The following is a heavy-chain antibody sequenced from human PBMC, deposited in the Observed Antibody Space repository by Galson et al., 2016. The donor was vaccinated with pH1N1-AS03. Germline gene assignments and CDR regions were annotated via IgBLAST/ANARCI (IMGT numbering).Heavy chain of an antibody. V-gene: IGHV1-46*03. CDR2: INPFGGTT. J-gene: IGHJ6*02. CDR3: ARGEEAYYYDTTDINRVYYYCLDD. D-gene: IGHD3-22*01. Sequence: SVKVSCKASGYTLTSYYMHWVRQAPGQGLEWMGIINPFGGTTSYAQKLQGRVTMTRDTSTSTVYMQLSSLRSEDTAVYYCARGEEAYYYDTTDINRVYYYCLDDRGPGTTVTVS. CDR1: GYTLTSYY.